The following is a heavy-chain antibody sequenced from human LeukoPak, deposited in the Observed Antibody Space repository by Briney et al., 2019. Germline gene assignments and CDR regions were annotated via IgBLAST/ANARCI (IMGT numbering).Heavy chain of an antibody. J-gene: IGHJ4*02. CDR3: ARGQYNWNDIGFDY. D-gene: IGHD1-1*01. CDR2: IWYDGGNK. V-gene: IGHV3-33*01. Sequence: PGRSLRLSCAASGFTFSSYGMHWVRQAPGKGLEWVAVIWYDGGNKYYADSVKGRFTISRDNSKNTLYLQMNSLRAEDTAVYYCARGQYNWNDIGFDYWGQGTLVTVSS. CDR1: GFTFSSYG.